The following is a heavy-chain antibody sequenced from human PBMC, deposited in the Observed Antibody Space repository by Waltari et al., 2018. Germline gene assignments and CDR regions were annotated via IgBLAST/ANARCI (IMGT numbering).Heavy chain of an antibody. D-gene: IGHD2-15*01. CDR3: AKCEVVGTNFACLRFDS. J-gene: IGHJ5*01. CDR2: ISDSGGST. Sequence: EVQLLESGGGLVQPGGFLRLSCAASGFTFSSYAMSWVRQPPGKGLEWVSVISDSGGSTNYADSVKGRFTISRDNSKNTLSLQMDTLRAEDTAVYYCAKCEVVGTNFACLRFDSWGQGTLVTVSS. V-gene: IGHV3-23*01. CDR1: GFTFSSYA.